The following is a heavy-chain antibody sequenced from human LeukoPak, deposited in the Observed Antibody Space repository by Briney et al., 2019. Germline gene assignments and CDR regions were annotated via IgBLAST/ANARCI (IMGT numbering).Heavy chain of an antibody. D-gene: IGHD1-26*01. CDR3: AREDGSQLDY. CDR2: ISSSGSST. V-gene: IGHV3-48*03. CDR1: GFTFSSYA. J-gene: IGHJ4*02. Sequence: GGSLRLSCAASGFTFSSYAMSWVRQTPGKGLEWVSYISSSGSSTYYADSVKGRFTISRDNAKSSLCLQMDSLRAGDTAVYYCAREDGSQLDYWGRGTLVTVSS.